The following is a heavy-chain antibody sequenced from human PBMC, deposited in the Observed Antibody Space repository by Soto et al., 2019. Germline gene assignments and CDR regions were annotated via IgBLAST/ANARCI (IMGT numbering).Heavy chain of an antibody. V-gene: IGHV3-64D*06. D-gene: IGHD1-7*01. CDR2: ISSNGGST. J-gene: IGHJ4*02. CDR1: GFTFSSYA. Sequence: GGSLRLSCSASGFTFSSYAMHWVRQSPGKGLEYVSAISSNGGSTYYADSVKGRFTISRDNSKNTLYLQMSSLRAEDTAVYYCVKDKGITGTTGFDYWGQGTLVTVSS. CDR3: VKDKGITGTTGFDY.